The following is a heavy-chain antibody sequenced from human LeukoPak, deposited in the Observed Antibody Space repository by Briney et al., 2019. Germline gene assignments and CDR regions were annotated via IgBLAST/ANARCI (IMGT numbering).Heavy chain of an antibody. J-gene: IGHJ4*02. CDR1: GYTFTSYG. CDR2: ISAYNGNT. Sequence: GASVKVSCKASGYTFTSYGISWVRQAPGQGLEWMGWISAYNGNTNYAQELQGRVTMTTDTSTSAAYMELRSLRSDDTAVYYCARLYIAARPPSKLILYYFDYWGQGTLVTVSS. V-gene: IGHV1-18*01. CDR3: ARLYIAARPPSKLILYYFDY. D-gene: IGHD6-6*01.